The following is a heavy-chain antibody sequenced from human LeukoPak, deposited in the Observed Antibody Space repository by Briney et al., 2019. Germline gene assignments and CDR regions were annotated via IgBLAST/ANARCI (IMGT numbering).Heavy chain of an antibody. CDR2: IYYSGST. D-gene: IGHD1-7*01. CDR1: GVTISSGGYY. J-gene: IGHJ4*02. Sequence: SETLSLTCTVSGVTISSGGYYWSWIRQPPGKGLEWIGYIYYSGSTKYNPSLKSRVTISVDASKTQFSLKLNSVTAADTAVYYCARGSRELYYFDYWGQGNLVTVSS. V-gene: IGHV4-61*08. CDR3: ARGSRELYYFDY.